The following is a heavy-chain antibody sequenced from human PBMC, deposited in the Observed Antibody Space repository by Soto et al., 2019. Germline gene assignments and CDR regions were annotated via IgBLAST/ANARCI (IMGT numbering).Heavy chain of an antibody. J-gene: IGHJ6*02. CDR3: ARDQYSSSLYCDYGMDV. Sequence: GGSLRLSCAASGFTFSSYAMHWVRQAPGKGLEWVAVISYDGSNKYYADSVKGRFTISRDNSKNTLYLQMNSMRAEDTAVYYCARDQYSSSLYCDYGMDVWGQGTTVTVSS. CDR2: ISYDGSNK. D-gene: IGHD6-13*01. CDR1: GFTFSSYA. V-gene: IGHV3-30*04.